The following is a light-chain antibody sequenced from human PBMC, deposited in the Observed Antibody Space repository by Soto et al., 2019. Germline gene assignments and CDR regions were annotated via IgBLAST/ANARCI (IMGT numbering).Light chain of an antibody. CDR2: SDD. Sequence: QSVLTQPPSVSEAPRQRVTISCSGGSSNIGNNAESWYQQLPGKAPKLLIYSDDLLPSGVSDRFSGSKSGTSASLAISGLQSEDEADYYCAAWDDSLKGVVFGGGTKLTVL. CDR1: SSNIGNNA. V-gene: IGLV1-36*01. CDR3: AAWDDSLKGVV. J-gene: IGLJ2*01.